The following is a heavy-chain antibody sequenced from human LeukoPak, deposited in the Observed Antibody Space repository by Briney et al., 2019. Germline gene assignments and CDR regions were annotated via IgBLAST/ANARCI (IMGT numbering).Heavy chain of an antibody. D-gene: IGHD3-22*01. V-gene: IGHV4-59*12. J-gene: IGHJ4*02. CDR3: ARGGYYDSSGYRYFDY. Sequence: SETLSLTCTVSGGSISTYYWSWIRQPPGRGLEWIGYIYYSGSTNYNPSLKSRVTISVDTSKNQFSLKLSSVTAADTAVYYCARGGYYDSSGYRYFDYWGQGTLVTVSS. CDR2: IYYSGST. CDR1: GGSISTYY.